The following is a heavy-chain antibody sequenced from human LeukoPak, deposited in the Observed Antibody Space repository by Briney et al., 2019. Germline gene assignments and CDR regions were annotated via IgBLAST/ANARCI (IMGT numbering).Heavy chain of an antibody. D-gene: IGHD2-8*01. CDR3: ARVVFRGHIPDAFDI. CDR1: GYTFTSYY. CDR2: INPSGGST. J-gene: IGHJ3*02. Sequence: ASVKVSCKASGYTFTSYYMHWVRQAPGQGLEWMGIINPSGGSTSYAQKFQGRVTMTRDTSTSTVYMELSSLRSEDTAVYYCARVVFRGHIPDAFDIWGQGTMVTVSS. V-gene: IGHV1-46*01.